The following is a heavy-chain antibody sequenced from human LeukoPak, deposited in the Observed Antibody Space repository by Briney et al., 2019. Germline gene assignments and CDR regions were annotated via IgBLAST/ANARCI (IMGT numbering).Heavy chain of an antibody. Sequence: SETLSLTCTVSGGSISSYYWSWIRQPPGKGLEWIGYIYYSGSTNYNPSLKSRVTISVDTSKNQFSLKLSSVTAADTAVYYCARDGVYGGYGMDVWGQGTTVTVSS. CDR2: IYYSGST. J-gene: IGHJ6*02. CDR1: GGSISSYY. D-gene: IGHD4-23*01. V-gene: IGHV4-59*01. CDR3: ARDGVYGGYGMDV.